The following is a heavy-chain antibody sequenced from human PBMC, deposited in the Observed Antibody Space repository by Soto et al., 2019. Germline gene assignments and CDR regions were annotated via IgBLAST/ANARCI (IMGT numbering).Heavy chain of an antibody. CDR3: AKLRAPLDRGRLGSFDY. CDR2: ISGSGGST. D-gene: IGHD1-26*01. V-gene: IGHV3-23*01. Sequence: GWSLRLSCAASGFTFSSYAMSWVRQAPGKGLDWVSAISGSGGSTYYADSVKGRFTISRDNSKNTLYLQMNSLRAEDTAVYYCAKLRAPLDRGRLGSFDYWGHGTLATVSS. CDR1: GFTFSSYA. J-gene: IGHJ4*01.